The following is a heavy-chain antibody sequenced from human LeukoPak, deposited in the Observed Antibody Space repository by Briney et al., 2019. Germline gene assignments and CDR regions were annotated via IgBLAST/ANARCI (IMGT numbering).Heavy chain of an antibody. CDR3: ARDPTTVTTGDWFDP. Sequence: PGGSLRLSCAASGFTFSRSAMTWVRQGPGTGLEFVASIIYSGGATYYADSVKGRFTISRDNSKNTLYLQMNSLRAEDTAVYYCARDPTTVTTGDWFDPWGQGTLVTVSS. J-gene: IGHJ5*02. CDR1: GFTFSRSA. V-gene: IGHV3-23*01. D-gene: IGHD4-17*01. CDR2: IIYSGGAT.